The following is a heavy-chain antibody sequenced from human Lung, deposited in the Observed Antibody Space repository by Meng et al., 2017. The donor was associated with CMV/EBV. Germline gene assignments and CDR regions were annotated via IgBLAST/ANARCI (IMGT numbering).Heavy chain of an antibody. CDR2: INSDGSST. Sequence: GGSXRLXCAASGFTFSSYWMHWVRQAPGKGLVWVSRINSDGSSTSYADSVKGRFTISRDNAKNTVYLQMNSLRAEDTAVYNCARVQRQYYYDGMDVWGQGTTVTVSS. CDR3: ARVQRQYYYDGMDV. D-gene: IGHD6-25*01. V-gene: IGHV3-74*01. CDR1: GFTFSSYW. J-gene: IGHJ6*02.